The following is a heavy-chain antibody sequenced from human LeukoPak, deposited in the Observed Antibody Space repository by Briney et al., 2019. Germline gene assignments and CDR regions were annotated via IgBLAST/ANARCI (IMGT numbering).Heavy chain of an antibody. CDR2: ISYDGSNK. V-gene: IGHV3-30*04. Sequence: PGGSLRLSCAASGFTFSSYAMHWVRQAPGKGLGRVAVISYDGSNKYYADSVKGRFTISRDNSKNTLYLQMNSLRAEDTAVYYCATGSEMATITYWGQGTLVTVSS. D-gene: IGHD5-24*01. CDR3: ATGSEMATITY. J-gene: IGHJ4*02. CDR1: GFTFSSYA.